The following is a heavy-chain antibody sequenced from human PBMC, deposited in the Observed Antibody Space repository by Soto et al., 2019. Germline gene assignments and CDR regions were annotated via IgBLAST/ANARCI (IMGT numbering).Heavy chain of an antibody. CDR3: TLSSAYSYADY. CDR1: GFSLNTRGMG. CDR2: IFWDDDK. Sequence: QITLKESGPTLVKPTQTLTLTCTFSGFSLNTRGMGVGWIRQPPGKALEWLALIFWDDDKRYTPSLKSRLTITKDTPTNKVVLTLTNMDPVDTATYYCTLSSAYSYADYWGQGTLVTVSS. J-gene: IGHJ4*02. V-gene: IGHV2-5*02. D-gene: IGHD5-12*01.